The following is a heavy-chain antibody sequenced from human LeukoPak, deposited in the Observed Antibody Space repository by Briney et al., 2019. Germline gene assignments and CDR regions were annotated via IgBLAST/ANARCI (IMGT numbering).Heavy chain of an antibody. J-gene: IGHJ4*02. V-gene: IGHV4-39*01. CDR1: GGSISSSSYY. Sequence: SETLSLTCTVSGGSISSSSYYWGWIRQPPGKGLEWIGSIYYSGSTYYNPSLKSRVTISVDTSKNQFSLKLSSVTAADTSVYYCARFFRGWSLFDYWGQGTLVTVSS. CDR3: ARFFRGWSLFDY. CDR2: IYYSGST. D-gene: IGHD3-10*01.